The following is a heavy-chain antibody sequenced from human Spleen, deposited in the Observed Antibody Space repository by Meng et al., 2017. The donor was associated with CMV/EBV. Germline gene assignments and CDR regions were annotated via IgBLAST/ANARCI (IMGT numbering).Heavy chain of an antibody. Sequence: INTIIYYWAWIRQPPGKGLEWIGSVHHSGKTYYSPSLQSRVTISADTSKNEVSLKLASVTAADTALYYCARDRGPGRLGGHWFDPWGQGTLVTVSS. V-gene: IGHV4-39*07. J-gene: IGHJ5*02. CDR3: ARDRGPGRLGGHWFDP. D-gene: IGHD3-16*01. CDR2: VHHSGKT. CDR1: INTIIYY.